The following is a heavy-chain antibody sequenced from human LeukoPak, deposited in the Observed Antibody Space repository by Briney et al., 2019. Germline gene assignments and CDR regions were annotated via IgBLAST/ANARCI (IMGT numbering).Heavy chain of an antibody. CDR1: GGTFSSYA. J-gene: IGHJ4*02. CDR3: ARAVGRWLQFDY. D-gene: IGHD5-24*01. Sequence: SVKVSCKASGGTFSSYAISWVRQAPGQGLEWMGGIIPIFGTANYAQKFQGRVTITTDESTSTAYMELSSLRSEDTAVYYCARAVGRWLQFDYWGQGTLVSVPS. CDR2: IIPIFGTA. V-gene: IGHV1-69*05.